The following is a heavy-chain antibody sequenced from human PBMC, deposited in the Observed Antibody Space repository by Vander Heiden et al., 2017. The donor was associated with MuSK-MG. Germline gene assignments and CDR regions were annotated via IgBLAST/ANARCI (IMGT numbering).Heavy chain of an antibody. CDR2: INRSGNT. J-gene: IGHJ6*02. D-gene: IGHD6-6*01. CDR3: ARGGTARPKRMDV. V-gene: IGHV4-38-2*02. Sequence: QLQLQESRPGLVKPSETLSLTCTVSGYSISKRFYWGWIRQVPGKGLEWVGSINRSGNTYYNPTLRARVTLSVDTTKNQFALKVTSVTAADAAVYYCARGGTARPKRMDVWGQGTTVDVSS. CDR1: GYSISKRFY.